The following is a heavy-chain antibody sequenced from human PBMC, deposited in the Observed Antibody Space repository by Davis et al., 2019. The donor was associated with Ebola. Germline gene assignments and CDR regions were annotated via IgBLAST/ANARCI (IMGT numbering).Heavy chain of an antibody. CDR2: IKQDGSEK. CDR3: ARVLSVRESYRDFWSGYLDY. J-gene: IGHJ4*02. V-gene: IGHV3-7*03. D-gene: IGHD3-3*01. Sequence: GGSLRLSCAASGFTFSSYWMSWVRQAPGKGLEWVANIKQDGSEKYYVDSVKGRFTISRDNAKNSLYLQMNSLRAEDTAVYYCARVLSVRESYRDFWSGYLDYWGQGTLVTVSS. CDR1: GFTFSSYW.